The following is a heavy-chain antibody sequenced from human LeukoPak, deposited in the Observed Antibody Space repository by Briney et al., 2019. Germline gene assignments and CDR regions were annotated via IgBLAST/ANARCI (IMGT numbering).Heavy chain of an antibody. CDR3: ARHEGSGSYYSY. D-gene: IGHD1-26*01. CDR1: GYSFTTYW. CDR2: ISPDDSEI. V-gene: IGHV5-51*01. J-gene: IGHJ4*02. Sequence: GESLKISCKGSGYSFTTYWIAWERQMPGRGLEWMGIISPDDSEIRYSPSFRGQVTISADKSISTAYLQWSRLKASDTAIYYCARHEGSGSYYSYWGQGTLVTVSS.